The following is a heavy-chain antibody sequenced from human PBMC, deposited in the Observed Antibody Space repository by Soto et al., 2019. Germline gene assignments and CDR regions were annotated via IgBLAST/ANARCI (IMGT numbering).Heavy chain of an antibody. CDR1: GGSISSYY. J-gene: IGHJ4*02. CDR3: ARSSGYSSSRFDY. D-gene: IGHD6-13*01. CDR2: IYYSGST. Sequence: SETLSLTCTVSGGSISSYYWSWIRQPPGKGLEWIGYIYYSGSTNYNPSLKSRVTISVDTSKNQFSLKLSSVTAADTAVYYCARSSGYSSSRFDYWGQGTRVTVSS. V-gene: IGHV4-59*01.